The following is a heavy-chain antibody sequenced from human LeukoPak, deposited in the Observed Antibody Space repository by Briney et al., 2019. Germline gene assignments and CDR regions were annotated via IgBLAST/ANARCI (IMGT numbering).Heavy chain of an antibody. CDR1: GFTFGSYA. V-gene: IGHV3-23*01. D-gene: IGHD6-13*01. J-gene: IGHJ4*02. CDR3: AKGYGELVNYYFDY. Sequence: GGSLRLSCAASGFTFGSYAMSWVRQAPGKGLEWVSAISGSGGSTYYADSVKGRFTISRDNSKNTLYLQMNSLRAKDTAVYYCAKGYGELVNYYFDYWGQGTLVTVSS. CDR2: ISGSGGST.